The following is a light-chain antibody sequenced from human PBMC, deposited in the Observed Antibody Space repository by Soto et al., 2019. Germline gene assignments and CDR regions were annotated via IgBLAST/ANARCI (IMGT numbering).Light chain of an antibody. J-gene: IGKJ4*01. V-gene: IGKV3-15*01. CDR3: LQYNKWPLT. Sequence: EIVMTQSPATLSVSPGERATLACRASQSVSSNLAWYQQKHGQAPRLLIYGASTRASGIPASFSGSGSGTEFTLTISRLQSEDFAVYYCLQYNKWPLTFGGGTKVAIK. CDR1: QSVSSN. CDR2: GAS.